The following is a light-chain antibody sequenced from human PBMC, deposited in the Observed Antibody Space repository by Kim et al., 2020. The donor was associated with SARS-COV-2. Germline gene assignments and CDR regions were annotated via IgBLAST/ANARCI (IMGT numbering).Light chain of an antibody. CDR1: QSVSSN. CDR3: QQYNNWQGT. CDR2: GAS. J-gene: IGKJ1*01. V-gene: IGKV3-15*01. Sequence: EIVMTQSPATLSVSPGERATLSCRASQSVSSNLAWYQQKPGQAPRLLIYGASTRATGIPARFSGSTSGTEFTLTISSLQSEDFAVYYCQQYNNWQGTFGQGTKVDIK.